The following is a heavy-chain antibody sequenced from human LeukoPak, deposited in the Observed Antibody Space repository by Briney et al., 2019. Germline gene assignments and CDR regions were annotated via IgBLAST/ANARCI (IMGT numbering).Heavy chain of an antibody. CDR3: ARGFMVRGVMDHDY. V-gene: IGHV5-51*01. D-gene: IGHD3-10*01. Sequence: GESLQISCEGSGYIFTSYWIGWVRQLPGKGLEWMGIIYPGDSDTRYSPSFQGQVTISADKSISTAYLQWSSLKASDTAMYYCARGFMVRGVMDHDYWGQGTLVTVSS. CDR2: IYPGDSDT. CDR1: GYIFTSYW. J-gene: IGHJ4*02.